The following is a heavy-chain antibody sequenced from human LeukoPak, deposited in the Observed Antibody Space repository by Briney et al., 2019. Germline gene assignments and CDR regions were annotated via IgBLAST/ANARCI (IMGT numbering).Heavy chain of an antibody. Sequence: PGGSLRLSCAASGFTFSSYDMSWVRQAPGKGLEWVSYISSSGLSINYADSVKGRFTISRDNGKNSLYLQMNSLRAEDTAVYYCAREKSSYYDSSGYYYQAFYFDYWGQGTLVTVSS. V-gene: IGHV3-48*03. CDR3: AREKSSYYDSSGYYYQAFYFDY. J-gene: IGHJ4*02. CDR1: GFTFSSYD. CDR2: ISSSGLSI. D-gene: IGHD3-22*01.